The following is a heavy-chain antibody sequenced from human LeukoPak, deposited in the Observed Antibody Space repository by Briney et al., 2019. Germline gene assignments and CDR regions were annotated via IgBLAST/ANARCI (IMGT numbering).Heavy chain of an antibody. CDR1: GFTFSSYA. CDR3: AKGSGYGSRYYFDY. D-gene: IGHD3-10*01. Sequence: GGSLRLSCAASGFTFSSYAMSWVRQAPGKGLEWDSAISGSGGSTYYADSVKGRFTISRDNSKNTLYLQMNSLRAEDTAVYYCAKGSGYGSRYYFDYWGQGTLVTVSS. V-gene: IGHV3-23*01. CDR2: ISGSGGST. J-gene: IGHJ4*02.